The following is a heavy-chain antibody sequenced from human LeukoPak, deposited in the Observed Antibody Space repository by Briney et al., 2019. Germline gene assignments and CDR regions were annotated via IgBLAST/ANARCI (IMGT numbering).Heavy chain of an antibody. CDR2: IEPNTGGT. CDR1: GYTFIGYN. J-gene: IGHJ6*02. CDR3: ARDVGRVDAYGMDA. D-gene: IGHD2-15*01. Sequence: ASVKVSCKASGYTFIGYNLHWVRQAPGQGLEWMGWIEPNTGGTNYAQKFQGRVTMTRDTSISTAYMELSSLRSDDTAVYYCARDVGRVDAYGMDAWGQGTTVTVSS. V-gene: IGHV1-2*02.